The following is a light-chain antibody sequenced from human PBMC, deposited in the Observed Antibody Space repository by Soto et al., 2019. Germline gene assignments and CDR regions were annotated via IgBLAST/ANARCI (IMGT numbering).Light chain of an antibody. CDR1: QGISSY. J-gene: IGKJ1*01. Sequence: AIRMTQSPSSLSASTGDRVTITCRASQGISSYLAWYQQKPGKAPKVLIHTASTLQGGVPSRFSGRGSGTDFTLTISRLQSEDFATYYCQQYYTYPGTFGHGTNVEVK. V-gene: IGKV1-8*01. CDR3: QQYYTYPGT. CDR2: TAS.